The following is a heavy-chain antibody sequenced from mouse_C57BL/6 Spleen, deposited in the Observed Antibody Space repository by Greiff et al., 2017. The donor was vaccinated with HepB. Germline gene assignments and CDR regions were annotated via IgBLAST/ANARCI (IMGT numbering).Heavy chain of an antibody. CDR2: IYPGDGDT. CDR1: GYAFSSSW. V-gene: IGHV1-82*01. J-gene: IGHJ2*01. Sequence: QVQLQQSGPELVKPGASVKISCKASGYAFSSSWMNWVKQRPGKGLEWIGRIYPGDGDTNYNGKFKGKATLTADKSSSTAYMQLSSLTSEDSAVYCCARGDFDYWGQGTTLTVSS. CDR3: ARGDFDY.